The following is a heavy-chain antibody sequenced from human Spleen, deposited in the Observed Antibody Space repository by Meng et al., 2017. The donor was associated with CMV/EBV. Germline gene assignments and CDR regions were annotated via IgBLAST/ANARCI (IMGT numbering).Heavy chain of an antibody. J-gene: IGHJ5*02. CDR1: GGSISSSSYY. CDR3: ARLGFCSYYDFWSGYCNWFDP. D-gene: IGHD3-3*01. Sequence: SETLSLTCTVSGGSISSSSYYWGWIRQPPVKGLEWIGSIYYSGSTYYNPSLKSRITISVDTSKNQFSLKLSSVTAADTAVYYCARLGFCSYYDFWSGYCNWFDPWGQGTLVTVSS. V-gene: IGHV4-39*07. CDR2: IYYSGST.